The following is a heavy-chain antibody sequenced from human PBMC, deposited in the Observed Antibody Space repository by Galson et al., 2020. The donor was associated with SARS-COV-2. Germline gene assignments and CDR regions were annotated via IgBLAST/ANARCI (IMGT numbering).Heavy chain of an antibody. CDR1: GGSISSYY. V-gene: IGHV4-59*01. CDR3: ARGLGSWANWFDP. J-gene: IGHJ5*02. D-gene: IGHD2-15*01. Sequence: SETLSLTCTVSGGSISSYYWSWIRQPPGKGLEWIGSIYYSGSTKYNPSLKSRVTISVDTSKNQFSLKLSSVTAADTAVYYCARGLGSWANWFDPWGQGTLVTVSS. CDR2: IYYSGST.